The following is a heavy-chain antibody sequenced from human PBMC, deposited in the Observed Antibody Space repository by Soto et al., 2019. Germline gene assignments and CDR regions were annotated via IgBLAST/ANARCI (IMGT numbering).Heavy chain of an antibody. CDR1: GYTFTNYP. D-gene: IGHD2-21*02. Sequence: ASVKVSCKASGYTFTNYPMHWVRQAPGQGLEWLGWISTGNSNTKCSQRFQGRVTITWDTSATTTYIELTSLRSEDTTVYYCASGHCSGDCYSDYWGQGTLVTVSS. CDR3: ASGHCSGDCYSDY. V-gene: IGHV1-3*04. J-gene: IGHJ4*02. CDR2: ISTGNSNT.